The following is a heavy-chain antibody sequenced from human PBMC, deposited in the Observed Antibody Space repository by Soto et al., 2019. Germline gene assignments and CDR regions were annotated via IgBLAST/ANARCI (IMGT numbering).Heavy chain of an antibody. Sequence: QVQVVESGGGVVQPGGSLRLSCAASGFTFSTSAMHWVRQAPGKGLEWMAMISYGGNNKYYSDSVKGRFTISRDISQSTVYLQLNSLRTEDTAVYYCAREEFEDGRGHFVYLGQGNLVSVSS. D-gene: IGHD3-10*02. V-gene: IGHV3-30-3*01. CDR2: ISYGGNNK. J-gene: IGHJ4*02. CDR1: GFTFSTSA. CDR3: AREEFEDGRGHFVY.